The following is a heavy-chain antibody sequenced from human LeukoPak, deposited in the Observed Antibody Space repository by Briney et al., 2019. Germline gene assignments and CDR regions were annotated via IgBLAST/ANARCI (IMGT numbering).Heavy chain of an antibody. V-gene: IGHV1-69*13. CDR3: ARERRSKSGEMATILFNFDY. J-gene: IGHJ4*02. D-gene: IGHD5-24*01. Sequence: ASVKVSCKASGGTFSSYAISWVRQAPGQGLEWMGGIIPIFGTANYAQKFQGRVTITADESTSTAYMELSSLRSEDTAVYYCARERRSKSGEMATILFNFDYWGQGTLVTVSS. CDR2: IIPIFGTA. CDR1: GGTFSSYA.